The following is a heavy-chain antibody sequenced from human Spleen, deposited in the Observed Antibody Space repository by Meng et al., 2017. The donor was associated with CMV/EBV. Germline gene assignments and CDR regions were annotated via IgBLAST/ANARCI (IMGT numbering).Heavy chain of an antibody. J-gene: IGHJ4*02. Sequence: GESLKISCAASGFTFSSYAMYWVRQAPGKGLEWVAVISYDGTNKYYADSVEGRFTIARDNSKNTLYLQMSSLRTDDTAIYYCARDPLVMGRIGTTDSWGRGTLVTVSS. CDR2: ISYDGTNK. CDR1: GFTFSSYA. V-gene: IGHV3-30*04. D-gene: IGHD1-14*01. CDR3: ARDPLVMGRIGTTDS.